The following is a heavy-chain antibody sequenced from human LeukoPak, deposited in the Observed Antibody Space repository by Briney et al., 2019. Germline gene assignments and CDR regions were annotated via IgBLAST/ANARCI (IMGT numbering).Heavy chain of an antibody. Sequence: PSETLSLTCTVSGGSVSSGSYYWSWIRQPPGRGLEWIGYIYYSGSTNYNPSLKSRVTISVDTSKNQFSLKLSSVTAADTAVYYCARDFNLDTAMGANWFDPWGQGTLVTVSS. CDR1: GGSVSSGSYY. V-gene: IGHV4-61*01. D-gene: IGHD5-18*01. CDR3: ARDFNLDTAMGANWFDP. CDR2: IYYSGST. J-gene: IGHJ5*02.